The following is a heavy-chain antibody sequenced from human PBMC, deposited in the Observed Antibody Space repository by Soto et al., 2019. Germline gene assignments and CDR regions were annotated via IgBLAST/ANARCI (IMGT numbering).Heavy chain of an antibody. CDR2: ISDSGGST. CDR3: GKELYISAWQNARCWFDS. J-gene: IGHJ5*01. Sequence: GGSLRLSCAASGFTYSSYAMSWVRQAPGKGLEWVSGISDSGGSTHYADSVKGRFTISRDNSKNILYLQMNSLRVEDTALYYCGKELYISAWQNARCWFDSWGQGTRVTVSS. CDR1: GFTYSSYA. V-gene: IGHV3-23*01. D-gene: IGHD6-19*01.